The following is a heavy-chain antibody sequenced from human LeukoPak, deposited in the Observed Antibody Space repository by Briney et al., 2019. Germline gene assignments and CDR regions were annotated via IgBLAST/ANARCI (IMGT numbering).Heavy chain of an antibody. CDR3: ARDRLGLRWSLYYYYGMDV. Sequence: SETLSLTCAVYGGSFSGYYWSWIRQPPGKGLEWIGEINHSGSTNYNPSLKSRVTISVDTSKNQFSLKLSSVTAADTAVYYCARDRLGLRWSLYYYYGMDVWGQGTTVTVSS. J-gene: IGHJ6*02. V-gene: IGHV4-34*01. CDR2: INHSGST. D-gene: IGHD4-23*01. CDR1: GGSFSGYY.